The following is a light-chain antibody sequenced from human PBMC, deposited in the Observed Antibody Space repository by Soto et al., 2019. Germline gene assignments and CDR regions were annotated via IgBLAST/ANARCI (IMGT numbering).Light chain of an antibody. CDR2: DDH. CDR3: ATWDLTLSAGVL. J-gene: IGLJ2*01. V-gene: IGLV1-51*01. CDR1: SSNIGKNS. Sequence: QSVLMQPPSVSAAPGQRVSISCSGGSSNIGKNSVSWYQQLPATAPKLLIYDDHQRPSGIPDRFSASKSGTSATLDITGLQPADEADYYCATWDLTLSAGVLFGGGTKVTVL.